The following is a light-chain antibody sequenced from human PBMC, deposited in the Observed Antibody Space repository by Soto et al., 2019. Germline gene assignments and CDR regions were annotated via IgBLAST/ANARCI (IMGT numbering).Light chain of an antibody. CDR3: QQYHNWPPFT. Sequence: EIVMTQSPATLSVSPGETATLSCRASQSVGSHLAWYQQKPGQAPRLLIYGAYYRATGIPARFSGSGPETDFTLTISSLQSEDFAVYYCQQYHNWPPFTFGPGTKVDV. V-gene: IGKV3-15*01. CDR1: QSVGSH. CDR2: GAY. J-gene: IGKJ3*01.